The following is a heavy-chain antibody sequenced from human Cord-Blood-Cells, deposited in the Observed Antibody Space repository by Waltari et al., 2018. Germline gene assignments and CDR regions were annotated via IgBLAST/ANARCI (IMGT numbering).Heavy chain of an antibody. CDR1: GFTFSSYA. D-gene: IGHD6-13*01. CDR2: IAYDGRNK. CDR3: ARDGNPAATIDY. Sequence: QVQLVESGGGVVQPGRSLRLSCAASGFTFSSYAMHLVGQDPGKGLEGVAVIAYDGRNKYYADSVKGRFTISRDNSKNTLYLQMNSLRAEDTAVYYCARDGNPAATIDYWGQGTLVTVSS. J-gene: IGHJ4*02. V-gene: IGHV3-30*04.